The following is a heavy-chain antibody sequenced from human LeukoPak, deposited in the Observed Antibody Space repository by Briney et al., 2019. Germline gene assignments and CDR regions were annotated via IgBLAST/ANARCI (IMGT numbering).Heavy chain of an antibody. D-gene: IGHD3-10*01. V-gene: IGHV3-23*01. Sequence: PGGSLRLSCAASGFTFSNYAMTWVRQAPGKGLEWVSSISGDGGYTYYADSVKGRFTISRDNSKNTVYVEMNSLRGEDTAIYYCAMGGDYYGASFDFWSQGTLVTVSS. J-gene: IGHJ4*02. CDR2: ISGDGGYT. CDR3: AMGGDYYGASFDF. CDR1: GFTFSNYA.